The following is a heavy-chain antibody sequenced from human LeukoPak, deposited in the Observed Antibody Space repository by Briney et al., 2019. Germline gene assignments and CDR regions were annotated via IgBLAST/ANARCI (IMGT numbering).Heavy chain of an antibody. Sequence: GGSLRLSCAASGFTFSSYWMHWVRQAPGKGLVWASGISPNGVITYYADSVKGRFTISRDNSKGTVYLQMNSLRPEDAAVYYCAKDDAWLQYGNWGRGTLVTVSS. D-gene: IGHD5-24*01. V-gene: IGHV3-23*01. CDR3: AKDDAWLQYGN. CDR2: ISPNGVIT. J-gene: IGHJ4*02. CDR1: GFTFSSYW.